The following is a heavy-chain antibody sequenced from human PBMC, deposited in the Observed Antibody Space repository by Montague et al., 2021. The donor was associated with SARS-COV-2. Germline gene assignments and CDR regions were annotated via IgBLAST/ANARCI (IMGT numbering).Heavy chain of an antibody. CDR3: ARDARAYFSWLNKRYFDY. Sequence: SETLSLTCTVSGGSISSYYWSWIRQPPGKGLEWIGYIYYSGSTNYNPSLKSRVTISVDTSKNQFSLKLSSVTAADTAVYYCARDARAYFSWLNKRYFDYWGQGTLVTVSP. J-gene: IGHJ4*03. CDR1: GGSISSYY. CDR2: IYYSGST. D-gene: IGHD3-9*01. V-gene: IGHV4-59*12.